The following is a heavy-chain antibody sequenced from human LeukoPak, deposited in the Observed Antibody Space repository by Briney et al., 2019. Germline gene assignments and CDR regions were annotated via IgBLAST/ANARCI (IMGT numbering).Heavy chain of an antibody. V-gene: IGHV4-59*13. CDR3: ARDGGSYQGMGV. D-gene: IGHD1-26*01. CDR2: IYYSGST. CDR1: GGSISSYY. J-gene: IGHJ6*04. Sequence: SETLSLTCTVSGGSISSYYWSWIRQPPGKGLEWIGYIYYSGSTNYNPSLKSRVTISVDTSKNQFSLKLSSVTAADTAVYYCARDGGSYQGMGVWGKGTTVTVSS.